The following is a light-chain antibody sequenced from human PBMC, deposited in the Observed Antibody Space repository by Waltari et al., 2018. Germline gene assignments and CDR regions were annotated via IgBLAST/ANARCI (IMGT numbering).Light chain of an antibody. CDR3: CSYAGSNTFVL. CDR1: SSSVGFYYL. CDR2: ALN. Sequence: QSALTPPASVSGSHGQSITIPCTGTSSSVGFYYLVSWYQQHPVKAPKPIIFALNKRPSGISNRFSASKSGNTASLTISALQAEDEADYYCCSYAGSNTFVLFGGGTTLTVL. V-gene: IGLV2-23*02. J-gene: IGLJ2*01.